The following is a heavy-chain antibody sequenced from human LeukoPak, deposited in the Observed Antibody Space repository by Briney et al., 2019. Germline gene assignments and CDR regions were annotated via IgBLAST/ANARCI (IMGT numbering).Heavy chain of an antibody. Sequence: SETLSLTCTVSGGSISSYYWSWIRQPAGKGLEWIGRIYSSGSTNYNPSLKSRVTISIDTSKSLFSLRLSSVTAADTAVYYCASIRRGDDNNSLHFDLWGRGTLVTVSS. CDR1: GGSISSYY. CDR2: IYSSGST. J-gene: IGHJ2*01. CDR3: ASIRRGDDNNSLHFDL. D-gene: IGHD5-24*01. V-gene: IGHV4-4*07.